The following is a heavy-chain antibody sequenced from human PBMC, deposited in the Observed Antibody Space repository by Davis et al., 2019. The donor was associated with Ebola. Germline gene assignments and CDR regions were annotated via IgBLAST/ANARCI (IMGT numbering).Heavy chain of an antibody. J-gene: IGHJ5*02. V-gene: IGHV4-30-2*01. CDR3: ARAEYYDSSGYYYSLGNWFDP. Sequence: PSETLSLTCAVSGGSISSGGYSWSWIRQPPGKGLEWIGYIYHSGSTYYNPSLKSRVTISVDRSKNQFSLKLSSVTAADTAVYYCARAEYYDSSGYYYSLGNWFDPWGQGTLVTVSS. CDR1: GGSISSGGYS. CDR2: IYHSGST. D-gene: IGHD3-22*01.